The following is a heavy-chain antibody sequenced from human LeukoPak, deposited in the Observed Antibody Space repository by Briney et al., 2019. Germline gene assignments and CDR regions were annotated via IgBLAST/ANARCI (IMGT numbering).Heavy chain of an antibody. CDR2: VNTDARTT. Sequence: GGSLRLSCAASGFTFSSYWMHWVRQAPGKGLVWVSRVNTDARTTNYADSVRGRFTISRDNAENTLYLQMNSLRVEDTAVYYCSMDLSGAHDYWGQGSVVTVSS. V-gene: IGHV3-74*01. CDR3: SMDLSGAHDY. J-gene: IGHJ4*02. D-gene: IGHD2-2*03. CDR1: GFTFSSYW.